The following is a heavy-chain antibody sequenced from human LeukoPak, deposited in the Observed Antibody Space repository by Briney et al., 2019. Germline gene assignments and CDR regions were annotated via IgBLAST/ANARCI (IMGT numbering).Heavy chain of an antibody. CDR2: ISYDGKNK. D-gene: IGHD3-16*02. V-gene: IGHV3-30*04. CDR1: GFTFSSYA. Sequence: GGSLRLSCAASGFTFSSYAMHWVRQAPGKGLEWVAVISYDGKNKYYADSVKGRFTISRDNSKNTLFLQMSSLRAEDTAVYYCSRDKFPVIAFGGVIAPHFDYWGQGTLVTVSS. J-gene: IGHJ4*02. CDR3: SRDKFPVIAFGGVIAPHFDY.